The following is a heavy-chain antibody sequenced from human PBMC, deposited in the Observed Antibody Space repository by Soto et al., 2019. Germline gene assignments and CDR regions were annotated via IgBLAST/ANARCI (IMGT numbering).Heavy chain of an antibody. D-gene: IGHD3-22*01. CDR3: AKVPGYYYDSSGYYYFDY. CDR1: GFTFSSYA. Sequence: GGSLRLSCAASGFTFSSYATSWVRQAPGKGLEWVSAISGSGGSTYYADSVKGRFTISRDNSKNTLYLQMNSLRAEDTDVYYCAKVPGYYYDSSGYYYFDYWGQGTLVTVSS. J-gene: IGHJ4*02. CDR2: ISGSGGST. V-gene: IGHV3-23*01.